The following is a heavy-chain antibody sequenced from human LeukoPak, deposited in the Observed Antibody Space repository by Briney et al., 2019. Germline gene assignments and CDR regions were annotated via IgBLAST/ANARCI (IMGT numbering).Heavy chain of an antibody. J-gene: IGHJ6*02. CDR3: ATAPILRGEGGEHYKYGMDV. CDR2: IYHNGTR. CDR1: VGSISSGNW. Sequence: ETLSLTCAVSVGSISSGNWWSWVRQSPGKGLEWIRDIYHNGTRNYNPSLKSRVTISTDTFKNHFSLKLTSVTAADTAVYYCATAPILRGEGGEHYKYGMDVWGQGTTVIVSS. V-gene: IGHV4/OR15-8*02. D-gene: IGHD2-2*02.